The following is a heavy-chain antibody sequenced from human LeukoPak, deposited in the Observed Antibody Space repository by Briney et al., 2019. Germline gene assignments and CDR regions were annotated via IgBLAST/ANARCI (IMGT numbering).Heavy chain of an antibody. CDR2: IKQDGSEK. CDR1: GFTFSNAW. J-gene: IGHJ4*02. V-gene: IGHV3-7*01. CDR3: ATTSSIAAPYYFDY. D-gene: IGHD6-6*01. Sequence: GGSLRLSCAASGFTFSNAWMSWVRQAPGKGLEWVANIKQDGSEKYYVDSVKGRFTISRDNAKNSLYLQMNSLRAEDTAVYYCATTSSIAAPYYFDYWGQGTLVTVSS.